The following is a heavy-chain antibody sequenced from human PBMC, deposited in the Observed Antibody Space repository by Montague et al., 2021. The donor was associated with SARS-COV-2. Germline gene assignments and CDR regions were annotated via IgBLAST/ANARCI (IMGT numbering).Heavy chain of an antibody. CDR3: ARWDPQTLTVISLRGKSANDX. CDR1: GESFSGFF. Sequence: SETLSLTCAVYGESFSGFFWSWIRQPPGKGLEWIAEINDRGVTNYNYNPSLGGRVTISADTSKNQFSLKLRSVTAADTAVYYCARWDPQTLTVISLRGKSANDXWGQGTLVTVSS. V-gene: IGHV4-34*01. D-gene: IGHD4-11*01. J-gene: IGHJ4*02. CDR2: INDRGVTNY.